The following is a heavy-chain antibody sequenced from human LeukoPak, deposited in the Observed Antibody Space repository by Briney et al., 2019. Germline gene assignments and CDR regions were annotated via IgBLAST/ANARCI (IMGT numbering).Heavy chain of an antibody. Sequence: LPGGSLRLSCAASGFMFSSYPMHWVRRAPGKRLEYVSAIVSNGGSTYYANSVKGRFTISRDNSNNMVYLQMGSLRAEDMAVYYCARGRNFDYWGQGTLVTVSS. CDR2: IVSNGGST. CDR1: GFMFSSYP. CDR3: ARGRNFDY. V-gene: IGHV3-64*01. J-gene: IGHJ4*02.